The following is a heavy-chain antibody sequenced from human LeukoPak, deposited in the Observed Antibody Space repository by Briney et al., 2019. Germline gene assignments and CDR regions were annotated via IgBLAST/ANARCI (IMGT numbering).Heavy chain of an antibody. J-gene: IGHJ6*03. Sequence: GGSLRLSCAASGFTFSSFDMHWVRQPTGQGLEWVSAIGTASDTYYPGSVEGRFTLSRDNAKNSLYLQMNSLTAGDTAVYYCARGPPRGKYYYMDVWGKGTTVTVSS. D-gene: IGHD1-1*01. CDR3: ARGPPRGKYYYMDV. V-gene: IGHV3-13*01. CDR2: IGTASDT. CDR1: GFTFSSFD.